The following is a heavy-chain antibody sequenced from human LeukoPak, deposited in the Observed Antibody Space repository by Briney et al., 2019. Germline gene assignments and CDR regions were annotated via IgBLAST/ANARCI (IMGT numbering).Heavy chain of an antibody. D-gene: IGHD1-7*01. CDR1: GYTFTGYY. CDR2: INPSGGST. V-gene: IGHV1-46*01. Sequence: ASVKVSCKASGYTFTGYYMHWVRQAPGQGLEWMGIINPSGGSTSYAQKFQGRVTMTRDMSTSTVYMELSSLRSEDTAVYYCARDQGGTIDYWGQGTLVTVSS. CDR3: ARDQGGTIDY. J-gene: IGHJ4*02.